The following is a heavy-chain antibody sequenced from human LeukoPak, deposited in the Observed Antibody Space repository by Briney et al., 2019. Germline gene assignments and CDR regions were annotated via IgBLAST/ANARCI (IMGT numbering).Heavy chain of an antibody. V-gene: IGHV1-18*01. CDR2: ISAYNGNT. Sequence: ASVKVSCKASGYTFTSYGISWVRQAPGQGLEWMGWISAYNGNTNYAQKLQGRVTMTTDTSTSTAYMELRSLRSDDTAVYYCARVSPYYDFWSGWYTDYWGQGTLVTVSS. CDR1: GYTFTSYG. CDR3: ARVSPYYDFWSGWYTDY. J-gene: IGHJ4*02. D-gene: IGHD3-3*01.